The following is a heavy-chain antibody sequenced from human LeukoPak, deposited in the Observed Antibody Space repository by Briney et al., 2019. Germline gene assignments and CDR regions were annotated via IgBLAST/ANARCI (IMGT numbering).Heavy chain of an antibody. Sequence: GASVKVSCKASGYTFTSYYMHWLRQAPGQGLGWVGIINPSGGSTNYAQKFHGRITMTRDTSTSTVYMELSSLRSEDTAVYYCARADRGGSYWGQGTLVTVSS. CDR3: ARADRGGSY. CDR2: INPSGGST. V-gene: IGHV1-46*01. J-gene: IGHJ4*02. D-gene: IGHD3-10*01. CDR1: GYTFTSYY.